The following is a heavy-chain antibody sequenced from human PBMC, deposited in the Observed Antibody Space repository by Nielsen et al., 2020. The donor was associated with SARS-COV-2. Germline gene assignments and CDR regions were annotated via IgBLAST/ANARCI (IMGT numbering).Heavy chain of an antibody. Sequence: SQTLSLTCVISGDSVSSSSVAWNCIRQSPSRGLEWLGRIYYRSRWFYEYSPSVRRRITIDPDTSKNQFSLQLNSVTSEDTAMYYCTRDPGYYHVMDVWGQGTTVTVSS. V-gene: IGHV6-1*01. CDR1: GDSVSSSSVA. CDR2: IYYRSRWFY. CDR3: TRDPGYYHVMDV. J-gene: IGHJ6*02.